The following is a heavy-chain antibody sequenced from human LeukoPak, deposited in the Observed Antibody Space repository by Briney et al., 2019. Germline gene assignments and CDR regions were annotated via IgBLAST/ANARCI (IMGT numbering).Heavy chain of an antibody. CDR1: QFTFSRYW. J-gene: IGHJ3*01. Sequence: GGSLRLSCAASQFTFSRYWMNWVRQAPGKRLEWVANIKQNGAEEYYMDSVKGRFAISRDNAKNSVSLQMNSLRVEDTAMYYCARYTVVSSPGAFDLWGQGTMVTVSS. V-gene: IGHV3-7*03. CDR3: ARYTVVSSPGAFDL. CDR2: IKQNGAEE. D-gene: IGHD2-21*01.